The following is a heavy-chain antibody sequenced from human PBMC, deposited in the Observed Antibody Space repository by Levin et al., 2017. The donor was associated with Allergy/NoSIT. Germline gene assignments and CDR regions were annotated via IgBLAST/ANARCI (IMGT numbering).Heavy chain of an antibody. J-gene: IGHJ4*02. CDR2: VSYDTDSK. Sequence: GESLKISCAASGFTFSNYAMHWVRQAPGKGLEWVTVVSYDTDSKFYADSVKGRFTISRDNSKNTLYLQMNSLRAEDTAVYYCAMTTVTTMAYYFDSWGQGTLVTVSS. D-gene: IGHD4-11*01. CDR3: AMTTVTTMAYYFDS. CDR1: GFTFSNYA. V-gene: IGHV3-30*04.